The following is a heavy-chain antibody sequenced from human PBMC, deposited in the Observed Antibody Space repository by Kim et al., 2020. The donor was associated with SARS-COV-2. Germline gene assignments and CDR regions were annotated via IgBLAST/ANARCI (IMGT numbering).Heavy chain of an antibody. V-gene: IGHV4-4*02. D-gene: IGHD3-22*01. CDR3: ASNNYYDSSGYYRR. Sequence: TPSLKSRVTIAVDKSKNQFSLKLSSVTAADTAVYYCASNNYYDSSGYYRRWGQGTLVTVSS. J-gene: IGHJ4*02.